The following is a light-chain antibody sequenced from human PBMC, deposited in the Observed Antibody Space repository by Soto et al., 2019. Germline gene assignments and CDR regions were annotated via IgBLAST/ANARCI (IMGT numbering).Light chain of an antibody. V-gene: IGLV3-25*02. J-gene: IGLJ1*01. CDR2: KDT. Sequence: SCQLTQPPSLSLSPVQTARITCSVDALPKQYVYCYQQKPCQAPLMIIYKDTQRPSLIPERFSGSNSGTTVTLTISGVQAEDEADYYCQSADSSATFHVFGTGTKVTVL. CDR3: QSADSSATFHV. CDR1: ALPKQY.